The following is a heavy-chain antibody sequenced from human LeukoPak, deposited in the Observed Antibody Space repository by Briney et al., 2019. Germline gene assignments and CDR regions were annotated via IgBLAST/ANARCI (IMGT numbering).Heavy chain of an antibody. CDR1: GFTFTSNW. J-gene: IGHJ4*02. D-gene: IGHD2-15*01. Sequence: GGSLRLSCAASGFTFTSNWMSWVRQAPGKGLEWVANIRQDGSDKYYMDSVKGRFTISRDNAKNSLSLQMNSLRVEDTAVYYCARDRDCGDGGCYPHFDYWGQGVRVTVSS. CDR3: ARDRDCGDGGCYPHFDY. V-gene: IGHV3-7*01. CDR2: IRQDGSDK.